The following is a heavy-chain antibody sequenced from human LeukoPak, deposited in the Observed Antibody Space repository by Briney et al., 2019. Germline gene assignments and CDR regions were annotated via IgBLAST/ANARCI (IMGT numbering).Heavy chain of an antibody. CDR3: AKKKNPLYDSSGYYQSSYFDY. D-gene: IGHD3-22*01. J-gene: IGHJ4*02. V-gene: IGHV3-23*01. CDR2: ISGSGGST. Sequence: GGSLRLSCAASGFTFSSYAMSWVRQAPGKGLEWVSAISGSGGSTYYADSVKGRFTISRDNSKNTLYLQMNSLRAEDTAVYYCAKKKNPLYDSSGYYQSSYFDYWGQGTLVTVSS. CDR1: GFTFSSYA.